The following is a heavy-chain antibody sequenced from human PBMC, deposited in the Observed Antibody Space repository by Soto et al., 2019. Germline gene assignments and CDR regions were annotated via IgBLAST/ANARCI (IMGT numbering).Heavy chain of an antibody. CDR3: PKATRGGPATLIRDY. CDR1: GFTFSIYA. V-gene: IGHV3-23*01. J-gene: IGHJ4*02. D-gene: IGHD2-2*01. Sequence: EVQLLESGGGLVQPGGSLRLSCAAAGFTFSIYAMSWVRQAPGKGLEWVSAISGSGGSTYYADSVKGRFTISRDNSKNALYQQLTSRRADDTAVYYCPKATRGGPATLIRDYWGQGPLVTVPS. CDR2: ISGSGGST.